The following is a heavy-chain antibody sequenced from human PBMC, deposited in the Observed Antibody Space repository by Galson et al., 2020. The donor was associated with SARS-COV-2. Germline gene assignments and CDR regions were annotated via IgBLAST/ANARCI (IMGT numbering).Heavy chain of an antibody. CDR3: ARDRISPFGAGIYYYGMDV. Sequence: SETLSLTCAVSGYSISAAYYWGWIRQPPGKGLEWIGSIYHSGSNYYNLSLKSRVTISVDTSMNQFSLKLTSVTAADTAVYYCARDRISPFGAGIYYYGMDVWGQGTTVTVSS. V-gene: IGHV4-38-2*02. D-gene: IGHD3-3*02. J-gene: IGHJ6*02. CDR2: IYHSGSN. CDR1: GYSISAAYY.